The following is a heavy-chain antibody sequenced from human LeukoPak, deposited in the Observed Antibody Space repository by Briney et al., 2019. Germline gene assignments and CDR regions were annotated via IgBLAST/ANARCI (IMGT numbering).Heavy chain of an antibody. V-gene: IGHV1-2*02. CDR3: ARGGAFCSITTCHEFDH. CDR1: GYTFTGSY. D-gene: IGHD2-2*01. Sequence: ASVKVSCKTSGYTFTGSYLHWVRQVPGQGLEWMGWTNPSTGGTKSAQQFEGRVTMTRDTSNTTGYLELRSLRLDETATYYCARGGAFCSITTCHEFDHWGQGTLVIVSS. J-gene: IGHJ4*02. CDR2: TNPSTGGT.